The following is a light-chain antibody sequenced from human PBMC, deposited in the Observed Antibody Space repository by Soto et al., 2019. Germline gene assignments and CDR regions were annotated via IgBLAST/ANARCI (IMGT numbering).Light chain of an antibody. CDR3: SSYTSSSTLV. Sequence: QSALTQPASVSGSPGQSITISCTGTSSDVGGYNYVSWYQQHPGKAPKIMIYEDTNRPSGVSNRFSGSKSGNRASLTISGLQAEDEADYYCSSYTSSSTLVFGTGTKVTVL. V-gene: IGLV2-14*01. CDR2: EDT. J-gene: IGLJ1*01. CDR1: SSDVGGYNY.